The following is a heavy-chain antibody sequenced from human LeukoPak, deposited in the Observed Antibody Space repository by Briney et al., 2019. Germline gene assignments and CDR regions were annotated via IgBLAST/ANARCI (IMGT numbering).Heavy chain of an antibody. CDR1: GFTFSSYS. CDR3: AKAVVVSLDY. Sequence: GGSLRLSCAASGFTFSSYSMSWVRQAPGKGLEWVSAISGSGGSTYYADSVKGRFTISRDNSENTLYLQMHSLRAEDTAVYYCAKAVVVSLDYWGQGTLVTVSS. J-gene: IGHJ4*02. D-gene: IGHD3-22*01. CDR2: ISGSGGST. V-gene: IGHV3-23*01.